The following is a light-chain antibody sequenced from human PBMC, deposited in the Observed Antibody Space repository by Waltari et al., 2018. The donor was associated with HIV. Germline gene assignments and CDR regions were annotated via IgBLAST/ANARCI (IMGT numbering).Light chain of an antibody. Sequence: ELVLTPSPGTLSLSPGARVTLSCRASQSVSNKYLVWYQQKTGQAPRLLIYAASSRATSIPDRFSGSGSGTDFTLTSSRLEPEDFAVYYCQQYAGSYTFGQGTKLEIK. V-gene: IGKV3-20*01. J-gene: IGKJ2*01. CDR3: QQYAGSYT. CDR2: AAS. CDR1: QSVSNKY.